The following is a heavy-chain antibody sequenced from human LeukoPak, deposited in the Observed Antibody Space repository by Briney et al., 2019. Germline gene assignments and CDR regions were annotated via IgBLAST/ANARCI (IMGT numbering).Heavy chain of an antibody. Sequence: PGRSLRLSCAASGFTFDDYAMHWVRQAPGKGLEWVSGISWNSGTIGYADSVKGRFTISRDKAKNFLYLQMNSLRPEDTAVYYCVRGSSSQVFDYWGQGTLVTVSS. D-gene: IGHD6-6*01. CDR3: VRGSSSQVFDY. V-gene: IGHV3-9*01. CDR1: GFTFDDYA. J-gene: IGHJ4*02. CDR2: ISWNSGTI.